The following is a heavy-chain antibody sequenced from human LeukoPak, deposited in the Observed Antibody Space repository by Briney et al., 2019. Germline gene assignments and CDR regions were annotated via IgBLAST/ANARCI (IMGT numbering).Heavy chain of an antibody. CDR3: VRQKTSGYHVVTWFDP. CDR1: GGSISSGSFY. J-gene: IGHJ5*02. CDR2: ISSTGTT. V-gene: IGHV4-61*02. Sequence: PSETLSLTCTVSGGSISSGSFYWTWIRQPVGKGLEWIGRISSTGTTNYNPSLKSRVTISVDTSKNQFSLKLSSVTAADTAMYYCVRQKTSGYHVVTWFDPWGQGTLVTVSS. D-gene: IGHD3-22*01.